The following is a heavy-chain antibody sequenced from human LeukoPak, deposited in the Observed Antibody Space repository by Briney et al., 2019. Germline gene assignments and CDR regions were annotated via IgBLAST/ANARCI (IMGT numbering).Heavy chain of an antibody. D-gene: IGHD2-2*01. CDR1: GFTFSSYW. CDR3: ATVYCTTTNCFRRFDY. CDR2: IKQDGSEK. Sequence: GGSLRLSCAASGFTFSSYWMSWVRQAPGKGLEWVANIKQDGSEKYYVDSVEGRFTISRNNAKNSLYLQMNSLGAEDTAVYYCATVYCTTTNCFRRFDYWGQGTLVTVSS. V-gene: IGHV3-7*01. J-gene: IGHJ4*02.